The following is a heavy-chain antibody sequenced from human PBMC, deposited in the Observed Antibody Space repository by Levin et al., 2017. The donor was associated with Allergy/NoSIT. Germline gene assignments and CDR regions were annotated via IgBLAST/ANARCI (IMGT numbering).Heavy chain of an antibody. CDR2: IKSDGSST. J-gene: IGHJ4*02. CDR3: ARGGPYDILTGPYFDN. CDR1: GITLSGYW. Sequence: GGSLRLSCAASGITLSGYWMHWVRQTPGKGLVWVSRIKSDGSSTDYADSVKGRFTISRDNAKNTLYLQMNSLRAEDTAVYYCARGGPYDILTGPYFDNWGQGSLVTVSS. V-gene: IGHV3-74*01. D-gene: IGHD3-9*01.